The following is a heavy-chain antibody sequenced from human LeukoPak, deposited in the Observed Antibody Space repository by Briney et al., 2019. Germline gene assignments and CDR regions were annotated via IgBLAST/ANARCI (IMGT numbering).Heavy chain of an antibody. CDR3: AKGGFSDYYYCMDV. CDR1: GCTFDDYA. CDR2: ISWNSGSI. J-gene: IGHJ6*02. Sequence: GRSLRLSCAASGCTFDDYAMHWVRQAPGKGLEWVAAISWNSGSIDYADSVKGRFTTSRDNAKNSLYLQMNSLRAEDPASYYCAKGGFSDYYYCMDVWGQGTKVTVSS. V-gene: IGHV3-9*01. D-gene: IGHD3-10*01.